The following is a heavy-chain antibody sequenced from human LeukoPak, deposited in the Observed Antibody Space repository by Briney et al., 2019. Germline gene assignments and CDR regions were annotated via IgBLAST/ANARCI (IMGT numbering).Heavy chain of an antibody. CDR1: GYTFTSYD. CDR3: TRSVRRGSIDY. J-gene: IGHJ4*02. D-gene: IGHD5-12*01. Sequence: GASVKVSCKASGYTFTSYDINWVRQATGQVLEWMGWMNPNSGKTGYAQKFQGRVTMTRSSSISTAYMELSSLRSEDTAVYYCTRSVRRGSIDYWGPGTLVTVSS. V-gene: IGHV1-8*01. CDR2: MNPNSGKT.